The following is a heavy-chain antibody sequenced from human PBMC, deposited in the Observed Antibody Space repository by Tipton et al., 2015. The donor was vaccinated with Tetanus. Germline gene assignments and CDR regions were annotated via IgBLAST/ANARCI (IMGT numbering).Heavy chain of an antibody. J-gene: IGHJ4*02. CDR3: ARAHCADGVCNFDF. CDR1: GYIFNNYW. CDR2: IYPGDSDT. D-gene: IGHD2-8*01. V-gene: IGHV5-51*01. Sequence: QLVQSGGEVKKPGESLKISCKGSGYIFNNYWIGWVRQKPGKGLEWMGIIYPGDSDTRYSPSLQGQVTISVDKSINTAYLQWSSLNASDASMFYCARAHCADGVCNFDFWGQGALVTVAS.